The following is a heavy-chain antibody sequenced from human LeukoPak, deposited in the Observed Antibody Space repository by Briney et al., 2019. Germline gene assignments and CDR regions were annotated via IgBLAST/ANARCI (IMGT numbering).Heavy chain of an antibody. D-gene: IGHD6-19*01. CDR1: GGSFSGYY. CDR2: NNHSGSS. CDR3: ARGRRQWLEPPSDYYFYMDV. Sequence: SETLSLTCGVYGGSFSGYYWSWVRQPPGKGLEWIGENNHSGSSNYNPSLKSRVTISVDTSKSQFSLKLSSVTAADTVVYYCARGRRQWLEPPSDYYFYMDVWGTGTTVAVSS. J-gene: IGHJ6*03. V-gene: IGHV4-34*01.